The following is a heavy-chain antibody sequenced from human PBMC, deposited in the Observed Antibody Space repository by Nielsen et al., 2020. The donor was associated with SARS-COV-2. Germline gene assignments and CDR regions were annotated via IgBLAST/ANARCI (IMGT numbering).Heavy chain of an antibody. CDR2: ISWNSGSI. CDR1: GFTFDDYA. Sequence: SLKISCSASGFTFDDYAMHWVRQAPGKGLEWVSGISWNSGSIGYADSVKGRFTISRDNAKNSVYLQMNSLRAEDTAVYHCVRDEVGMATTPGFDSWGQGTLVTVS. J-gene: IGHJ4*02. D-gene: IGHD5-24*01. CDR3: VRDEVGMATTPGFDS. V-gene: IGHV3-9*01.